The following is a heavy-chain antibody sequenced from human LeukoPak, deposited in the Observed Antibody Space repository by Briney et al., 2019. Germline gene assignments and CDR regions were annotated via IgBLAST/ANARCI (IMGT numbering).Heavy chain of an antibody. V-gene: IGHV4-61*02. J-gene: IGHJ6*03. CDR1: SGSISSGSYY. Sequence: SETLSLTCTVSSGSISSGSYYWSWIRQPAGKGLEWIGRIYTSGSTNYNPSLKSRVTISVDTSKNQFSLKLSSVTAADTAVYYCARESVGYGGNSFYYYYYYMDVWGKGTTVTISS. CDR2: IYTSGST. D-gene: IGHD4-23*01. CDR3: ARESVGYGGNSFYYYYYYMDV.